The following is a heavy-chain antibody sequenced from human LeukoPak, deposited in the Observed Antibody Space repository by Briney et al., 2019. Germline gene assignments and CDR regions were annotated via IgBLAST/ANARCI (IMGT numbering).Heavy chain of an antibody. V-gene: IGHV7-4-1*01. CDR1: GYTFTSYA. J-gene: IGHJ5*02. D-gene: IGHD6-13*01. CDR2: INTNTGNP. Sequence: VASVKVSCKASGYTFTSYAMNWVRQAPGQGLEWMGWINTNTGNPTYAQGFTGRFVFSLDTSVSTAYLQICSLKAEDTAVYYCARDKRIAAAGRPLGGWFDPWGQGTLVTVFS. CDR3: ARDKRIAAAGRPLGGWFDP.